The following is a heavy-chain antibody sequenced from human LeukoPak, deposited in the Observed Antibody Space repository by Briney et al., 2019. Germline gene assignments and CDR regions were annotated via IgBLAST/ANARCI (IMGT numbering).Heavy chain of an antibody. J-gene: IGHJ5*02. CDR2: IYYSGST. V-gene: IGHV4-59*08. Sequence: ASETLSLTCTVSGGSISSYYWSWTRQPPGKGLEWIGYIYYSGSTNYNPSLKSRVTISVDTSKNQFSLKLSSVTAADTAVYYCARGGTAMVTWGQGTLVTVSS. D-gene: IGHD5-18*01. CDR3: ARGGTAMVT. CDR1: GGSISSYY.